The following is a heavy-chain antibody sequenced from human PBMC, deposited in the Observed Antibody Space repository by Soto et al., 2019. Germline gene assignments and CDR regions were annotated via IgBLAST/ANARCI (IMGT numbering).Heavy chain of an antibody. CDR1: GFSFSDYD. D-gene: IGHD3-9*01. CDR3: ARDRASGYKAGDAFDT. J-gene: IGHJ3*02. V-gene: IGHV3-11*01. Sequence: QVRLAESGGGLVKPGGSLRLSCEASGFSFSDYDMSWIRQAPGKGLEWVSHITETSGAMHYADSVKGRFTVSRDNARNSLYLQMNRLRAEDTAVYYCARDRASGYKAGDAFDTWGEGTMVTVSS. CDR2: ITETSGAM.